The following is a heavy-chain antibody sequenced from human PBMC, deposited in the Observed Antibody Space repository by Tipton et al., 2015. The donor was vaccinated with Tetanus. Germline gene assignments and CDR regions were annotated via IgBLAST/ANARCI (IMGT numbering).Heavy chain of an antibody. J-gene: IGHJ6*02. Sequence: QMQLVQSGAEVKKPGASVKVSCKASGYTFTGYYMYWVRQAPGQGLEWMGWIDPNSGGTVYAQKFQGGVTMTRDTSISTVYMELSRLRSDDTAVYYCARGRGDYIYYGMDVWGPGTTVTVSS. V-gene: IGHV1-2*02. CDR1: GYTFTGYY. CDR3: ARGRGDYIYYGMDV. D-gene: IGHD3-22*01. CDR2: IDPNSGGT.